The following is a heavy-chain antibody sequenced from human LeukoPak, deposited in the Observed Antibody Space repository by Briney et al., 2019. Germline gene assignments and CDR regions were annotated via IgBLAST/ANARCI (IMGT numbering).Heavy chain of an antibody. Sequence: ASVKVSCKASGYTFSNYAIHWVRQAPGQRFEWMGWINAGNGHTKYSQNFQGRVTITRDSSASTAYMELSSLTSEDTAVYYCARGIWSARTVDYYLDYWGQGTLVTGS. V-gene: IGHV1-3*01. D-gene: IGHD2-21*01. J-gene: IGHJ4*02. CDR1: GYTFSNYA. CDR2: INAGNGHT. CDR3: ARGIWSARTVDYYLDY.